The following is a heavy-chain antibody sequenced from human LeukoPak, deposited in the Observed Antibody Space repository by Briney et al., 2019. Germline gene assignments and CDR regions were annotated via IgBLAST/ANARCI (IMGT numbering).Heavy chain of an antibody. D-gene: IGHD3-10*01. CDR2: INPNSGGT. J-gene: IGHJ4*02. Sequence: GASVKVSCKASGYTFTGYYMHWVRQAPGQGLEWMGWINPNSGGTNYAQKFQGRLTMTRDTSISTAYMELSRLRSDDTAVYYCARLYGSGSHWPGPLDYWGQGTLVTVSS. CDR3: ARLYGSGSHWPGPLDY. V-gene: IGHV1-2*02. CDR1: GYTFTGYY.